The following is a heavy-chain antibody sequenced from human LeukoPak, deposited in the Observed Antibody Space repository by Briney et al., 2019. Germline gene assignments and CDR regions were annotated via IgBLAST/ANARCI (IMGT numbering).Heavy chain of an antibody. J-gene: IGHJ4*02. CDR2: FDPEDGET. CDR1: GYTLTELS. Sequence: ASVKVSCKVSGYTLTELSMHWVRQAPGKGLEWMGGFDPEDGETIYAQKFQGRVTMTEDTSTDTAYMELSSLRSEDTAVYYCARGGSSLHYFDYWGQGTLVTVSP. V-gene: IGHV1-24*01. CDR3: ARGGSSLHYFDY. D-gene: IGHD1-26*01.